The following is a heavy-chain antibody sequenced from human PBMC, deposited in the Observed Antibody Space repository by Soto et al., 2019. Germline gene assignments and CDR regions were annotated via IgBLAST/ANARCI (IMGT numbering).Heavy chain of an antibody. V-gene: IGHV1-46*01. CDR1: GYTFTSYY. CDR2: INPDGGST. Sequence: QVQLVQSGAEVKKPGASVMLSCKASGYTFTSYYMHWVRQAPGQGLEWMGNINPDGGSTRYAQKFQGRVTMTRDTSTSTFYMELSSLRSEDTAVYYCAKAPRGGVIITTYSAHIDYWGQGTLVTVSS. J-gene: IGHJ4*02. D-gene: IGHD3-3*01. CDR3: AKAPRGGVIITTYSAHIDY.